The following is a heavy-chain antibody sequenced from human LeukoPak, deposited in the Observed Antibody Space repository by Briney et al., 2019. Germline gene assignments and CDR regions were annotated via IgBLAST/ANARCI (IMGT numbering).Heavy chain of an antibody. V-gene: IGHV3-23*01. CDR2: ISGSGGST. J-gene: IGHJ1*01. CDR3: ARQGLYDSSDFWTFQH. Sequence: GGSLRLSCAASGFTFSSYAMTWVRQAPGKGLEWVSGISGSGGSTYYADSVKGRFTISRGNAKNSVYLQMNSLSAEDTAVYYCARQGLYDSSDFWTFQHWGQGTLVTVSS. CDR1: GFTFSSYA. D-gene: IGHD3/OR15-3a*01.